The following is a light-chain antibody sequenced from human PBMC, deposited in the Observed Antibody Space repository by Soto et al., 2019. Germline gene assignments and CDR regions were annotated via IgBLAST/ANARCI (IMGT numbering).Light chain of an antibody. CDR3: QQSAGSPWT. V-gene: IGKV3-20*01. CDR2: GAS. Sequence: LELSRGAVSLAGKESGSRWWRASQSVSSSYLAWYQQKPGQAPRLLIYGASSGATGIPDRFSGSGSGTDFTLTISRLEPEDFAVYYCQQSAGSPWTFAGGTKLDIK. J-gene: IGKJ4*02. CDR1: QSVSSSY.